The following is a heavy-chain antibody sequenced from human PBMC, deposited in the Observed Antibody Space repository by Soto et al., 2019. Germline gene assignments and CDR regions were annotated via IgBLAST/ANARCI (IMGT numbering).Heavy chain of an antibody. CDR1: GASISSGGYY. CDR2: IYYSGTT. D-gene: IGHD3-22*01. V-gene: IGHV4-31*03. J-gene: IGHJ5*02. CDR3: ARADSSGYTFEP. Sequence: QVQLQESGPGLVQPSQTLSLTCTVSGASISSGGYYWSWIRQHPGKGLEWIGYIYYSGTTYYNPSLKIRLTISLDTSRNQCSLELNSVSAADTAVYYCARADSSGYTFEPWGQGTLVTVSS.